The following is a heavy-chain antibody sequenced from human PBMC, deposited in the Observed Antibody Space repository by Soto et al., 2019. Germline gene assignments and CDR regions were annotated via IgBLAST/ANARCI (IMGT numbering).Heavy chain of an antibody. Sequence: QVQLQQWGAGLLKPSETLSLTCAVYGGSFSGYYWSWIRQPPGKELEWIGEINHSGSTNYNPSLKSRVTISVDTANNLFSLTLRSVTAADTAVYYCARGGIKYFNYVIAYWGQGTLVSVSS. CDR2: INHSGST. V-gene: IGHV4-34*01. CDR1: GGSFSGYY. CDR3: ARGGIKYFNYVIAY. D-gene: IGHD3-16*01. J-gene: IGHJ4*02.